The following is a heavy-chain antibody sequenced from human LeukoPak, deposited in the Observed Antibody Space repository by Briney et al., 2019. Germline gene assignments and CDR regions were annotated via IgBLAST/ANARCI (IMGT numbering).Heavy chain of an antibody. CDR1: GFTLSSYS. CDR3: ASGYYDSTGYFQH. Sequence: GGSLRLSCEAYGFTLSSYSMNWVRQAPGKGRGWDLSIRSSSSYINYSDAVKGRFTISRDNAKNSLYLQMNILRAEDTAVYYCASGYYDSTGYFQHWGQGTLVTVSS. J-gene: IGHJ1*01. CDR2: IRSSSSYI. V-gene: IGHV3-21*01. D-gene: IGHD3-22*01.